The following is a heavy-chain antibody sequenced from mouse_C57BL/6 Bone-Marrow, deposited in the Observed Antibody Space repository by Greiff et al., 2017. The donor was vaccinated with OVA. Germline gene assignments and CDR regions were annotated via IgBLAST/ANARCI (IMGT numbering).Heavy chain of an antibody. J-gene: IGHJ2*01. CDR3: ARPITTVAYYFDY. V-gene: IGHV1-55*01. D-gene: IGHD1-1*01. CDR2: IYPGSGST. Sequence: VQLQQPGAELVKPGASVKMSCKASGYTFTSYWITWVKQRPGQGLEWIGDIYPGSGSTNYNEKFKSEATLTVDTSSSTAYMQLSSLTSEDSAVYYCARPITTVAYYFDYWGQGTTLTVSS. CDR1: GYTFTSYW.